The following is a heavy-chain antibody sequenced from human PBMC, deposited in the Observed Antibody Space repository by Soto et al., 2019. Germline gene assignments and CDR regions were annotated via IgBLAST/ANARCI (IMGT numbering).Heavy chain of an antibody. V-gene: IGHV4-34*01. D-gene: IGHD5-18*01. CDR2: INHSGST. CDR1: GGSFSGYY. J-gene: IGHJ4*02. Sequence: PSETLSLTCAVYGGSFSGYYWSWIRQPPGKGLEWIGEINHSGSTNYNPSLKSRVTISVDTSKNQFSLKLSSVTAADTSVYYCARVRDTAMAHSFDYWGQGTLVTVSS. CDR3: ARVRDTAMAHSFDY.